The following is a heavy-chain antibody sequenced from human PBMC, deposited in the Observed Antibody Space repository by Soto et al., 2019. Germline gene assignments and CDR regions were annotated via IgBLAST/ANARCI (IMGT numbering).Heavy chain of an antibody. D-gene: IGHD1-26*01. CDR3: PHRRGSGTYLGDFDY. V-gene: IGHV2-5*02. Sequence: CGPARVNPTPTLPLTCTFSGFSLITSGVGPGCMTKPQGKALEWLALIYWDDYKRYSPSLKSRLTITNDTSKNQVVLTMTNMDPVDAATYYCPHRRGSGTYLGDFDYWGQGTLVTVSS. CDR2: IYWDDYK. CDR1: GFSLITSGVG. J-gene: IGHJ4*02.